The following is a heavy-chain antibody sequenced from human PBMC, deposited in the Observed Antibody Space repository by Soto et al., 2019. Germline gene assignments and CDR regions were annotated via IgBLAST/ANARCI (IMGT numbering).Heavy chain of an antibody. CDR3: ARTYGDYVGYAFDI. V-gene: IGHV4-30-2*02. CDR1: GGSISSGGYS. Sequence: PSETLSLTCAVSGGSISSGGYSWSWIRQPPGKGLDWIGYIYYSGSTYYNPSLKSRVTISVDKSKNQFSLRLSYVTAADTAVYYCARTYGDYVGYAFDIWGQGTMVTVSS. CDR2: IYYSGST. J-gene: IGHJ3*02. D-gene: IGHD4-17*01.